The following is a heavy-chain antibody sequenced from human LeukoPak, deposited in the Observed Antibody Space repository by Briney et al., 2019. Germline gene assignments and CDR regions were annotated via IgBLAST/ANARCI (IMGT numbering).Heavy chain of an antibody. D-gene: IGHD3-10*01. CDR2: LSAYNGKT. V-gene: IGHV1-18*01. CDR1: GYTFTNYG. J-gene: IGHJ4*02. Sequence: ASVKVSCKASGYTFTNYGISWVRQAPGQGLEWLGWLSAYNGKTSYAQRFQGRVTMTTDTSTSTAYMDLRSLRSDDTAVYYCASCFFGECPFDYWGQGTLVTVSS. CDR3: ASCFFGECPFDY.